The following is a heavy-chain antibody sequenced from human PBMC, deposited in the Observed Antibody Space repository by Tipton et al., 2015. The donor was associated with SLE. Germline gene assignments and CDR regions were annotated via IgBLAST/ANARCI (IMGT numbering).Heavy chain of an antibody. CDR3: ARHGVEPGRELLLPPYMDV. J-gene: IGHJ6*03. CDR1: GITFSRYW. D-gene: IGHD1-26*01. CDR2: IKQDGSEK. Sequence: SLRLSCAASGITFSRYWMSWVRQAPGKGLEWVANIKQDGSEKYYVDSVKGRFTISSDNAKNSLYLQMNSLRAEDTAVYYCARHGVEPGRELLLPPYMDVWGKGTTVTVSS. V-gene: IGHV3-7*01.